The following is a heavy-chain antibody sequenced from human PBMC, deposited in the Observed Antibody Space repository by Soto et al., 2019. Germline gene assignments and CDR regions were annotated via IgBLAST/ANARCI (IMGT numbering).Heavy chain of an antibody. CDR1: GFSFSDYY. V-gene: IGHV3-11*06. Sequence: QVQLVESGGGLVKPGGSLRLSCGASGFSFSDYYLNWIRQAPGKGLEWVSHISSSSSFINYADFVMGRFTISRDDAKNSLYLQMNSLRAEDTAVYYCARGRSKLAYLDAWGQGTLVTVSS. CDR2: ISSSSSFI. D-gene: IGHD3-10*01. CDR3: ARGRSKLAYLDA. J-gene: IGHJ4*02.